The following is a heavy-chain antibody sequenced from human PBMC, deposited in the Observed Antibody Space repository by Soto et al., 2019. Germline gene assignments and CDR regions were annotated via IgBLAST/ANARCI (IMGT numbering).Heavy chain of an antibody. J-gene: IGHJ4*02. CDR3: AKHLQPPYGDYVLDY. D-gene: IGHD4-17*01. CDR2: IGASGGDT. Sequence: EVQLLESGGDLVXPGGSLXLSCAASGFXXXTYAMSWVRQAPGKGLEWVSAIGASGGDTYYAGSVKGRFTISRDNSKNTLFLQMNSLRAEDTAVYYCAKHLQPPYGDYVLDYWGQGAPVTVSS. CDR1: GFXXXTYA. V-gene: IGHV3-23*01.